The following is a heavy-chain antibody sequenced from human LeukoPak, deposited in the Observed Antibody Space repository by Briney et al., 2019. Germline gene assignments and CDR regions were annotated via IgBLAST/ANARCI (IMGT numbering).Heavy chain of an antibody. J-gene: IGHJ4*02. CDR2: IIPILGIA. CDR1: GYTFTGYY. D-gene: IGHD5-18*01. CDR3: ARDLLDTAMAGDY. Sequence: GASVKVSCKASGYTFTGYYMHWVRQAPGQGLEWMGRIIPILGIANYAQKFQGRVTITADKSTSTAYMELSSLRSEDTAVYYCARDLLDTAMAGDYWGQGTLVTVSS. V-gene: IGHV1-69*04.